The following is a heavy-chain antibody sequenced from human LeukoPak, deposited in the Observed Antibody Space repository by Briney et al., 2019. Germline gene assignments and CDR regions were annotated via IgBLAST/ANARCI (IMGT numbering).Heavy chain of an antibody. V-gene: IGHV3-15*07. CDR1: GFSFYNAW. Sequence: PGGSLRLPCATSGFSFYNAWMNWVRQAPGRGLEWVGRIRSNSDGGTIDYAAPVKGRFTLSRDDSKDTLYLQMNSLQTEDTAVYYCATDFYDSTWGQGTLVTVSS. CDR3: ATDFYDST. J-gene: IGHJ5*02. CDR2: IRSNSDGGTI. D-gene: IGHD3-22*01.